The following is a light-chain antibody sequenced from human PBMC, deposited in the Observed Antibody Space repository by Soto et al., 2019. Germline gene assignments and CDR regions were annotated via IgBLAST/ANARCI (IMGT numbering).Light chain of an antibody. Sequence: DIQMTQSPSTLSASVGDRVTITCRASQTIFNWLAWYQQKPGKAPKLLIYDASTLESGVPSRFSGSGSGTECTLTISTLQPDDFASYYCQQYNSYLYTFGQGTKLEIQ. J-gene: IGKJ2*01. V-gene: IGKV1-5*01. CDR3: QQYNSYLYT. CDR2: DAS. CDR1: QTIFNW.